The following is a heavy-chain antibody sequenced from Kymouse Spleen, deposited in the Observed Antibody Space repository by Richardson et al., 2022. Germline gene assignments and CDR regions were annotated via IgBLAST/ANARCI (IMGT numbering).Heavy chain of an antibody. Sequence: QVQLQQWGAGLLKPSETLSLTCAVYGGSFSGYYWSWIRQPPGKGLEWIGEINHSGSTNYNPSLKSRVTISVDTSKNQFSLKLSSVTAADTAVYYCAGYSSSWPFDYWGQGTLVTVSS. CDR1: GGSFSGYY. CDR2: INHSGST. D-gene: IGHD6-13*01. J-gene: IGHJ4*02. V-gene: IGHV4-34*01. CDR3: AGYSSSWPFDY.